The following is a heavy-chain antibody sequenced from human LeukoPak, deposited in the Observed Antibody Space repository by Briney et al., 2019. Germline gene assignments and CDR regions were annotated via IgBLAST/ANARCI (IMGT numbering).Heavy chain of an antibody. CDR2: INPSGGST. CDR3: ARGWRDSINCIDY. CDR1: GYAFTSYY. J-gene: IGHJ4*02. V-gene: IGHV1-46*01. D-gene: IGHD3-22*01. Sequence: ASMKVSCKASGYAFTSYYMHWVRQAPGQGLEWMGIINPSGGSTSYAQKFQGRVTVTRDTSTSTVYMELSSLRSEDTAVYFCARGWRDSINCIDYWGQGTLVTVSP.